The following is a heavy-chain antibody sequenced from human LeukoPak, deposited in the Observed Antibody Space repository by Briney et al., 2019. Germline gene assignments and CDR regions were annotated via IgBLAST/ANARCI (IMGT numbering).Heavy chain of an antibody. J-gene: IGHJ6*04. CDR1: GFTFSTYS. D-gene: IGHD3-10*02. V-gene: IGHV3-21*01. CDR2: ISGSSSYI. CDR3: AELGITMIGGV. Sequence: GGSLRLSCAASGFTFSTYSMTWVRQAPGKGLEWVSSISGSSSYIFYADSVRGRFTVSRDNAKNSLYLQMNSLRAEDTAVYYCAELGITMIGGVWGKGTTVTISS.